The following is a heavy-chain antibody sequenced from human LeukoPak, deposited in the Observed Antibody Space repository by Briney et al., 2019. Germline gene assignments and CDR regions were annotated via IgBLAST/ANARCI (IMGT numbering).Heavy chain of an antibody. CDR3: ARGLEYSSSSGMYY. CDR2: VSAYNGNT. V-gene: IGHV1-18*01. D-gene: IGHD6-6*01. Sequence: ASVKLSCKASGYTFTSYGISWVRQAPGQGLEWMGWVSAYNGNTKYAQKLQGRVTMTTDTSTSTAYMELRSLRSDDTAVYYCARGLEYSSSSGMYYWGQGTLVTVSS. J-gene: IGHJ4*02. CDR1: GYTFTSYG.